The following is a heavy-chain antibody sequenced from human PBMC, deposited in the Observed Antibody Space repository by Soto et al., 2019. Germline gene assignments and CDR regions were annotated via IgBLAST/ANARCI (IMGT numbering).Heavy chain of an antibody. J-gene: IGHJ6*02. CDR3: ARGGDFWSGYYPHYYYYGMDV. V-gene: IGHV5-51*01. Sequence: ESLKISCKGSGYSFTSYWIGWVRQMPGKGLERMGIIYPGDSDTRYSPSFQGQVTISADKSISTAYLQWSSLKASDTAMYYCARGGDFWSGYYPHYYYYGMDVWGQGTTVTVSS. D-gene: IGHD3-3*01. CDR1: GYSFTSYW. CDR2: IYPGDSDT.